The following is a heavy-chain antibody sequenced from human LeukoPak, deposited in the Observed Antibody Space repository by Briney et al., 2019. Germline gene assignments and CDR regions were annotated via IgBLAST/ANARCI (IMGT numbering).Heavy chain of an antibody. J-gene: IGHJ4*02. Sequence: SVXXSXXASXXTXXSXGXSXXRQAPGQGLXWMGWISAYNGNTNYAQKLQGRVTMTTDTSTSTAYVELRSLRSDDTAVYYCARVSVAGTEIDYWGQGTLVTVSS. CDR2: ISAYNGNT. D-gene: IGHD6-19*01. CDR1: XXTXXSXG. CDR3: ARVSVAGTEIDY. V-gene: IGHV1-18*01.